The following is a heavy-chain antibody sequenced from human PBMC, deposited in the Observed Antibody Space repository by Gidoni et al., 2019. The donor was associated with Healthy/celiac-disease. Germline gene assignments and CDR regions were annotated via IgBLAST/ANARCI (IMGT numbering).Heavy chain of an antibody. Sequence: EVQLVESGGGLVQPGGSLRLSCAASGFTFSSYSMNWVRQAPGKGLEWVSYISSSSSTIYYADSVKGRFTISRDNAKNSLYLQMNSLRAEDTAVYYCAREGIVVVPAAHYYYYGMDVWGQGTTVTVSS. V-gene: IGHV3-48*01. CDR2: ISSSSSTI. CDR3: AREGIVVVPAAHYYYYGMDV. J-gene: IGHJ6*02. D-gene: IGHD2-2*01. CDR1: GFTFSSYS.